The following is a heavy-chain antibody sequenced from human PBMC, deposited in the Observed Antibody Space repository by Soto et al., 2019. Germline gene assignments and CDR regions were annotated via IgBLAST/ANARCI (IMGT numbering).Heavy chain of an antibody. D-gene: IGHD4-4*01. J-gene: IGHJ6*02. Sequence: PWESLKISCKGSGYSFTSYWSGRVRQMPGKGLEWMGIIYPGDSDTRYSPSFQGQVTISADKSISTAYLQWSSLKASDTAMYYCVMTTVTTSMDVWGQGTTVTVSS. CDR3: VMTTVTTSMDV. V-gene: IGHV5-51*01. CDR2: IYPGDSDT. CDR1: GYSFTSYW.